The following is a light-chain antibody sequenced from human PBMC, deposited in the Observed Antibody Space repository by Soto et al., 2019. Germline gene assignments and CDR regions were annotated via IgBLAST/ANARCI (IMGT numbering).Light chain of an antibody. CDR3: SSYAGSNSVV. J-gene: IGLJ2*01. Sequence: QSALTQPPSASGSPGQSVTISCTGTSSDVGGYNYVSWYQQHPGKAPKLMIYEVNKRPSAVPDRFSGSKSGNTASLTVSGLQAEDEADYYCSSYAGSNSVVFGGGTKLTVL. V-gene: IGLV2-8*01. CDR1: SSDVGGYNY. CDR2: EVN.